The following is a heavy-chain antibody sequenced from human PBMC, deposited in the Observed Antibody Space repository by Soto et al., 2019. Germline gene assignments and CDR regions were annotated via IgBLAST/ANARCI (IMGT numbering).Heavy chain of an antibody. D-gene: IGHD1-1*01. CDR2: INESGST. CDR3: ARGSGIVGLPVELEDVEYDY. J-gene: IGHJ4*02. V-gene: IGHV4-34*01. Sequence: QVQLQQGGAGLVKPSETLSLSCAVYGQAFSGHSWAWIRQPPGKGLEWIGEINESGSTYYNPSLKSRVTISSHTSKDLCPRGLSSVSVADTAAYLCARGSGIVGLPVELEDVEYDYWGEGALGNVSA. CDR1: GQAFSGHS.